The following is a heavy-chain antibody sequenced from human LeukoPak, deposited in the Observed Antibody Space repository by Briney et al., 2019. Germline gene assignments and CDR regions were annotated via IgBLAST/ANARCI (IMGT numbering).Heavy chain of an antibody. CDR1: GYTFTGYY. Sequence: SVKVSCKASGYTFTGYYMHWVRQAPGQGLEWMGRIIPIFGTANYAQKFQGRVTITTDESTSTAYMELSSLRSEDTAVYYCARAIAEEDKDNWNDGWFDPWGQGTLVTVSS. D-gene: IGHD1-20*01. CDR2: IIPIFGTA. V-gene: IGHV1-69*05. CDR3: ARAIAEEDKDNWNDGWFDP. J-gene: IGHJ5*02.